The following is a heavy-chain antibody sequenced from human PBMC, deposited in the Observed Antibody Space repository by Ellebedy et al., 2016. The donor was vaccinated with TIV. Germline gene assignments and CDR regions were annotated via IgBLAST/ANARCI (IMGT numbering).Heavy chain of an antibody. Sequence: PGGSLRLSCVASGFSFRSYWMSWVRQAPGKGLEWVANIYQDGSAQYYADSVKGRFTISRDNAKNSLFLQMNSLRVEDPAVYYCARRGSYGDYAVQVNSWFDRWGRGTLVSVSS. V-gene: IGHV3-7*01. CDR2: IYQDGSAQ. CDR3: ARRGSYGDYAVQVNSWFDR. J-gene: IGHJ5*02. CDR1: GFSFRSYW. D-gene: IGHD4-17*01.